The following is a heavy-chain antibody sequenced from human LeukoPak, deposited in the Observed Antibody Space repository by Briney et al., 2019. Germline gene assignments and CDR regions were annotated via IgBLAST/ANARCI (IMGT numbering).Heavy chain of an antibody. Sequence: ASVKVSCKASGYTFISYGISWVRQAPGQGLERMGWISGYNGNTKYAQNVQGRVTMTKDTSTSTAYMELTSLRSDDTAVYYCARDYDVIPAAGNGMDVWGQGTTVAVSS. D-gene: IGHD2-2*01. V-gene: IGHV1-18*01. J-gene: IGHJ6*02. CDR2: ISGYNGNT. CDR3: ARDYDVIPAAGNGMDV. CDR1: GYTFISYG.